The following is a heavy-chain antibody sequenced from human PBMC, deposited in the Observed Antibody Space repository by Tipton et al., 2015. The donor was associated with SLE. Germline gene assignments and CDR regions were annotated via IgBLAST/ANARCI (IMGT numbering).Heavy chain of an antibody. V-gene: IGHV4-59*11. Sequence: TLSLTCTVSGGSISSHYWSWIRQPPGKGLEWIGYIYYSGSTNYNPSLKSRVTISVDTSRSQFSLKLSSVTAADTAVYYCARGGRLLWFGGKFFDYWGQGTLVTVSS. CDR2: IYYSGST. CDR3: ARGGRLLWFGGKFFDY. D-gene: IGHD3-10*01. J-gene: IGHJ4*02. CDR1: GGSISSHY.